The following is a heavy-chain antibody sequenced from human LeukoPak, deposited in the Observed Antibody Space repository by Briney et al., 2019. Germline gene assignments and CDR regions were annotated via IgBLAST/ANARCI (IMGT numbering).Heavy chain of an antibody. D-gene: IGHD6-6*01. CDR3: ARLYSSSNHWFDP. CDR2: MYYSGST. Sequence: PSETLSLTCSVSGDSISSTNYYWVWIRQPPGRGLEWIGSMYYSGSTYYSPSLKSRVTISVDTSNYQFSLKLSSVTAADTAVYYCARLYSSSNHWFDPWGQGTLITVSS. V-gene: IGHV4-39*01. CDR1: GDSISSTNYY. J-gene: IGHJ5*02.